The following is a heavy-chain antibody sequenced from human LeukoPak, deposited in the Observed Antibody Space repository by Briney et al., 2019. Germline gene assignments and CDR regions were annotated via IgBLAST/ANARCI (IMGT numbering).Heavy chain of an antibody. CDR3: VRYYYDSSGYLFDC. CDR2: ITSDGSST. CDR1: GFTFSSYW. J-gene: IGHJ4*02. Sequence: PGGSLRLSCAASGFTFSSYWMYWVRQAPGKGLVWVSRITSDGSSTSYADSVKGRFTISRDNAKNTLYLQMNSLTAEDTAVYYCVRYYYDSSGYLFDCWGQGTLVTVSS. V-gene: IGHV3-74*01. D-gene: IGHD3-22*01.